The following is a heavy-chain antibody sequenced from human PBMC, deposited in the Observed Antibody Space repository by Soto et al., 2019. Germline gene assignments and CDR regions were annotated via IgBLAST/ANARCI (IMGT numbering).Heavy chain of an antibody. CDR2: ISAYNGNT. Sequence: QVQLVQSGAEVKKPGASVKVSCKASGYTFTSFGISWVRQAPGQGLEWMGWISAYNGNTNYAENLQGIVTMTTDTSTTTAYMELRSLRSDATAVYYCATDHRCGTDAFDIWGQGTMVTVSS. D-gene: IGHD1-26*01. V-gene: IGHV1-18*01. CDR3: ATDHRCGTDAFDI. CDR1: GYTFTSFG. J-gene: IGHJ3*02.